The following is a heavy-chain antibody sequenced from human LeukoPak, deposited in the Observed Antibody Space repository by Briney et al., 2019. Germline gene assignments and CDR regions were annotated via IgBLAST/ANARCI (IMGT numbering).Heavy chain of an antibody. D-gene: IGHD5-18*01. J-gene: IGHJ5*02. CDR2: IFHSGST. CDR3: ARTSSVDTALVGVHWFDP. CDR1: GDSITSGYH. V-gene: IGHV4-38-2*01. Sequence: PSETLSLTCAVSGDSITSGYHWAWIRQPPGKGLEWIGSIFHSGSTYPNPSLRSRVTISLNTSKNHFSLILSSMTAADTAVYYCARTSSVDTALVGVHWFDPWGQGTLVTVSS.